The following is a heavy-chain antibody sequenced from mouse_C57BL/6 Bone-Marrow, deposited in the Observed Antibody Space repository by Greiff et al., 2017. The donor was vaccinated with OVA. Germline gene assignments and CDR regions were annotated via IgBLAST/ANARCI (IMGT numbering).Heavy chain of an antibody. J-gene: IGHJ3*01. V-gene: IGHV3-1*01. Sequence: EVQLQESGPGMVKPSQSLSLTCTVTGYSITSGYDWHWIRHFPGNKLEWMGYISYSGSTNYNPSLKSRISITHDTSKNHFFLKLNSVTTEDTATYYCALYDYDGAWFAYWGQGTLVTVSA. D-gene: IGHD2-4*01. CDR3: ALYDYDGAWFAY. CDR1: GYSITSGYD. CDR2: ISYSGST.